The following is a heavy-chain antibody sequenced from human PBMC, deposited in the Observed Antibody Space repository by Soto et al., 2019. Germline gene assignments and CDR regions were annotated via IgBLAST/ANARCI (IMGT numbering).Heavy chain of an antibody. Sequence: GGSLRLSCAASGFTFSSYGMHWVRQAPGKGLEWVAVISYDGSNKYYADSVRGRFTISRDNSKNTLYLQMNSLRAEDTAVYYCAKDVVVGATTGLGDYYYYYGMDVWGQGTTVTVSS. CDR1: GFTFSSYG. J-gene: IGHJ6*02. V-gene: IGHV3-30*18. CDR3: AKDVVVGATTGLGDYYYYYGMDV. CDR2: ISYDGSNK. D-gene: IGHD1-26*01.